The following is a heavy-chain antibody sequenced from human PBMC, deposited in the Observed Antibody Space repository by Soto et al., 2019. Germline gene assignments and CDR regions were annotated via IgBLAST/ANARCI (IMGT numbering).Heavy chain of an antibody. CDR1: GFTVSSNY. D-gene: IGHD3-3*01. CDR2: IYSGGST. Sequence: GSLRLSCAASGFTVSSNYMSWVRQAPGKGLEWVSVIYSGGSTYYADSVKGRFTISRDNSKNTLYLQMNSLRAEDTAVYYCARGITIFGVVIDYMDVWGKGTTVTVSS. V-gene: IGHV3-66*01. J-gene: IGHJ6*03. CDR3: ARGITIFGVVIDYMDV.